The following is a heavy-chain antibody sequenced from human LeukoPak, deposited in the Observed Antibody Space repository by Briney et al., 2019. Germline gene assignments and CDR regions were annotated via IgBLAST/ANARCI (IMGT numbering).Heavy chain of an antibody. Sequence: ASVKVSCKASGYTFTSYGISWLRQAPGQGLEWMGWISAYNGNTNYAQKLQGRVTMTTDTSTSTAYMELRSLRSDDTAVYYCATSPALKRYCTNGVCYTPKNFDYWGQGTLVTVSS. CDR1: GYTFTSYG. J-gene: IGHJ4*02. CDR3: ATSPALKRYCTNGVCYTPKNFDY. V-gene: IGHV1-18*01. CDR2: ISAYNGNT. D-gene: IGHD2-8*01.